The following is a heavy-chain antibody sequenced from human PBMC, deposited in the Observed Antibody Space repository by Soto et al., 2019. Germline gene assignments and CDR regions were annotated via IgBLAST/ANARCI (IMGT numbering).Heavy chain of an antibody. CDR2: INNNGNT. CDR3: ATTLGYGDYEDS. J-gene: IGHJ4*02. V-gene: IGHV4-59*02. D-gene: IGHD4-17*01. Sequence: SETLSLTCNVSGGSVSGYHWSWIRQPPGKGLEWIGYINNNGNTDYSPSLESRVTISVDTSKNQFSLRLSSVTAADTALYYCATTLGYGDYEDSWGQGTLVTVSS. CDR1: GGSVSGYH.